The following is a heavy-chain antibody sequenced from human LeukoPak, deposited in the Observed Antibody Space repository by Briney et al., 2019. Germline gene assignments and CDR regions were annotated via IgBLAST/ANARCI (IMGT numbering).Heavy chain of an antibody. CDR2: ISWNSGDI. CDR3: VESYCSSISCSYFDY. V-gene: IGHV3-9*03. CDR1: GFMFDNYA. D-gene: IGHD2-2*01. J-gene: IGHJ4*02. Sequence: PGRSLRLSCAASGFMFDNYAMHWVRQAPGKGLEWVSGISWNSGDIDYADSVKGRFTISRDNAKNSLYLQMNSLRAEDMAFYYCVESYCSSISCSYFDYWGQGTVVTVSS.